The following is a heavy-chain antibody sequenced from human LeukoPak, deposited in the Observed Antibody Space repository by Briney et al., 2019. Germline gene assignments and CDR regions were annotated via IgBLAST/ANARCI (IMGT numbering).Heavy chain of an antibody. Sequence: GGSLRLSCAASGFTFSSFSMNWVRQAPGKGLEWVSTLSSSGAATYYADSVKGRFTISRNNSKNTLYLQMNSLRAEDTAVYYCAKHHVGYQLLSGHFDYWGQGTLVTVSS. CDR2: LSSSGAAT. J-gene: IGHJ4*02. D-gene: IGHD2-2*01. V-gene: IGHV3-23*01. CDR1: GFTFSSFS. CDR3: AKHHVGYQLLSGHFDY.